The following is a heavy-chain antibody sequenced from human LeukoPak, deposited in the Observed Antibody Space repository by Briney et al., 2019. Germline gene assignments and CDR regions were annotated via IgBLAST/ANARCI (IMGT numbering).Heavy chain of an antibody. Sequence: PSETLSLTCTVSGGSISSYYWSWIRQAPGKGLEWIGYIYYSGSTNYNPSLKSRVTISVDTSKNQFSLRLSSVTAADTAVYYCARDRAVVVPAATEYYYYYYGMDVWGQGTTVTVSS. V-gene: IGHV4-59*01. CDR2: IYYSGST. J-gene: IGHJ6*02. CDR3: ARDRAVVVPAATEYYYYYYGMDV. D-gene: IGHD2-2*01. CDR1: GGSISSYY.